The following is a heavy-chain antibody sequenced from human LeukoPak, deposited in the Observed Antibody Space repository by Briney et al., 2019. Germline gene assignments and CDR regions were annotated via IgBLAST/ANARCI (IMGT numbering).Heavy chain of an antibody. CDR3: ARTPKPVDFWSGYYFYYYYYNMDV. CDR2: ISSSSSYI. J-gene: IGHJ6*03. Sequence: GGSLRLSCAASGFTFSSYSMNWVRQAPGKGLEWVSSISSSSSYIYHADSVKGRFTISRDNAKNSLYLQMNSLRAEDTAVYYCARTPKPVDFWSGYYFYYYYYNMDVWGKGTTVTVSS. D-gene: IGHD3-3*01. V-gene: IGHV3-21*01. CDR1: GFTFSSYS.